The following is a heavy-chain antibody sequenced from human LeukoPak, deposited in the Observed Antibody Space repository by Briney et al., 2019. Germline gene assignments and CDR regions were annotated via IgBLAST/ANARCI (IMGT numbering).Heavy chain of an antibody. CDR1: GYPISSGYY. V-gene: IGHV4-38-2*02. D-gene: IGHD3-10*01. CDR2: IDHSGST. CDR3: AREDYYGSGRGYFDY. Sequence: PSETLSLTCAVSGYPISSGYYWGWIRQPPGKGLEWIGSIDHSGSTYYNPSLKSRVTISVDTSKNQFSLKLSSVTAADTAVYYCAREDYYGSGRGYFDYWGQGTLVTVSS. J-gene: IGHJ4*02.